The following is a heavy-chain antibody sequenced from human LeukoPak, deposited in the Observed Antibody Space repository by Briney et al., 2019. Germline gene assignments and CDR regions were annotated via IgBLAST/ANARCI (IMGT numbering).Heavy chain of an antibody. J-gene: IGHJ4*02. CDR2: INPSGGST. CDR1: GYTFTSYY. CDR3: VLGISAFDY. Sequence: GASVKVSCKASGYTFTSYYMHWVQQAPGQGLEWMGIINPSGGSTSYAQKFQGRVTMTRDMSTSTVYMELSSLRSEDTAVYYCVLGISAFDYWGQGTLVTVSS. V-gene: IGHV1-46*01.